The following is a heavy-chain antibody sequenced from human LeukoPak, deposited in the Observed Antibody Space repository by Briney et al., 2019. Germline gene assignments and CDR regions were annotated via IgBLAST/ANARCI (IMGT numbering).Heavy chain of an antibody. V-gene: IGHV3-23*01. D-gene: IGHD2-2*01. CDR2: ISCSGGNT. CDR1: GFTFSSFA. J-gene: IGHJ6*02. Sequence: GGSLTLSCAASGFTFSSFAMRWVRPAPGKGLEWVSAISCSGGNTYHADSVKGRFTISRDNSKNTLHLHMNSLRAEDTAIYCCSKDLAVVVPAAMSFYYYGMDVWGQGTTVTVSS. CDR3: SKDLAVVVPAAMSFYYYGMDV.